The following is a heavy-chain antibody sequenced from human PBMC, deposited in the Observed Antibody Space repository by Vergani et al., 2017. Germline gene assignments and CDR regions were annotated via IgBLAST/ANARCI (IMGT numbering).Heavy chain of an antibody. D-gene: IGHD6-6*01. CDR2: INPSGGST. CDR3: ARVAARGYYYYYMDV. V-gene: IGHV1-46*03. Sequence: QVQLVQPGAAVKKPGASVKVSCKASGYTFTSYYMHWVRQAPGQGLEWMGIINPSGGSTSYGQKFQGRVTMTRDTSTSTVYMELSSLRSEDTAVYYCARVAARGYYYYYMDVWGKGTTVTVSS. CDR1: GYTFTSYY. J-gene: IGHJ6*03.